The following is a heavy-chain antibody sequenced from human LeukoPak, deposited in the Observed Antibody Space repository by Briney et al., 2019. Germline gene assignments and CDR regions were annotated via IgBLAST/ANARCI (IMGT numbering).Heavy chain of an antibody. D-gene: IGHD1-26*01. V-gene: IGHV5-51*01. CDR2: IFGGDSET. CDR3: ARLDSASYSY. CDR1: GYSFTSYW. Sequence: GESLKISCKGSGYSFTSYWIGWVRQMPGKGLEWMGIIFGGDSETRYSPSFQGQVTMAVDKSISAAFLQWSSLKASDTAMYYCARLDSASYSYWGQGTLVTVSS. J-gene: IGHJ4*02.